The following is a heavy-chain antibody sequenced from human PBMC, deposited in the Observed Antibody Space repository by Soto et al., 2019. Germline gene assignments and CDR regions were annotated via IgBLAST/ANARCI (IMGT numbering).Heavy chain of an antibody. CDR1: GGSISSYY. D-gene: IGHD2-15*01. J-gene: IGHJ4*02. V-gene: IGHV4-59*01. CDR3: ARTYCSGGSCYGGY. Sequence: SETLSLTCTVSGGSISSYYWSWIRQPPGKGLEWIGYIYYSGSTNYNPSLKSRVTISVDTSKNQFSLKLSSVTAADTAVYSCARTYCSGGSCYGGYWGQGTLVTDSS. CDR2: IYYSGST.